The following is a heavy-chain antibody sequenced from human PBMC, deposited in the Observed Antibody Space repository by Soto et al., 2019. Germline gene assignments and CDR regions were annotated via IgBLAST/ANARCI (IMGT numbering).Heavy chain of an antibody. CDR2: ISYDGSNK. CDR3: ARGGGIVVVPAANTKSYGMDV. D-gene: IGHD2-2*01. J-gene: IGHJ6*02. Sequence: PWGSLRLSCAASGFTFSSYAMHGVRQAPGKGLEWVAVISYDGSNKYYAASVKGRFTISRDNSKNTLYLQMHSLRAEDTAVYYCARGGGIVVVPAANTKSYGMDVWGQGTMVTVSS. CDR1: GFTFSSYA. V-gene: IGHV3-30-3*01.